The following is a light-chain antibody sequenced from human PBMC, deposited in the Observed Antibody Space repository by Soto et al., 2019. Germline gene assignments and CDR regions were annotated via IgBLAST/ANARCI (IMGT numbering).Light chain of an antibody. CDR1: SSNIGAGYN. CDR3: QSYDSSLSGDVV. CDR2: ANS. V-gene: IGLV1-40*01. J-gene: IGLJ2*01. Sequence: QLVLTQPPSVSGAPGQRVTISCTGSSSNIGAGYNVQWYQRLPGSAPELLIYANSNRPSGVPARFSGSKSGTSASLAITGLRAEDEADYFCQSYDSSLSGDVVFGGGTKLTVL.